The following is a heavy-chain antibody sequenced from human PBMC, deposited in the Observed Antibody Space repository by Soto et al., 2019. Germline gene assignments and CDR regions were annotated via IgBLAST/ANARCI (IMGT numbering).Heavy chain of an antibody. CDR3: ARAPGGSYYGYFDY. V-gene: IGHV4-30-4*01. Sequence: SETLSLTCTVSGGSVSSGDYHSSWIRQSPGKAMEWIGYVYHTGSTYYDPSLKSRVTISVHTSKNRCSLSLSAVTPADTAVYYCARAPGGSYYGYFDYWGQGTLVTVYS. J-gene: IGHJ4*02. CDR1: GGSVSSGDYH. D-gene: IGHD1-26*01. CDR2: VYHTGST.